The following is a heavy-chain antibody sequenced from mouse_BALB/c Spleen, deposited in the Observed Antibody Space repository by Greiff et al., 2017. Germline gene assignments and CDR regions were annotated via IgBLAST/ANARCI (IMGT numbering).Heavy chain of an antibody. J-gene: IGHJ1*01. CDR3: ARHGGSSHFDV. Sequence: DVQLQESGGDLVKPGGSLKLSCAASGFTFSSYGMSWVRQTPDKRLEWVATISSGGSYTYYPDSVKGRFTISRDNAKNTLYLQMSSLKSEDTAMYYCARHGGSSHFDVWGAGTTVTVSS. CDR2: ISSGGSYT. D-gene: IGHD1-1*01. CDR1: GFTFSSYG. V-gene: IGHV5-6*01.